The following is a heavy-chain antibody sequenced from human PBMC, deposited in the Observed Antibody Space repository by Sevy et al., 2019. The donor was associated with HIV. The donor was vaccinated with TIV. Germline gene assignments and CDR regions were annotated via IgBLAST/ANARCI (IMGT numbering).Heavy chain of an antibody. CDR1: GFTFSDHY. CDR2: TRNKANSYTT. CDR3: ARGAYGDYFFDY. V-gene: IGHV3-72*01. D-gene: IGHD4-17*01. Sequence: GGSLRLSCAASGFTFSDHYMDWVRQAPGKGLEWVGRTRNKANSYTTEYAASVKGRFTISRDDSKNSLYLQMNSLKTEDTAVYYCARGAYGDYFFDYWGQGTLATVSS. J-gene: IGHJ4*02.